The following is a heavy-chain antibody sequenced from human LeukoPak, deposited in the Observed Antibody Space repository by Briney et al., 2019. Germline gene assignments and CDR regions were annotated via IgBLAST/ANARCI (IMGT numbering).Heavy chain of an antibody. CDR3: ASLSAAMSYFDY. CDR1: VGSISSGSYY. D-gene: IGHD2-2*01. CDR2: IYYSGST. J-gene: IGHJ4*02. Sequence: NPPGTRSLTATVPVGSISSGSYYGGWIRQPPGKGLGWIGSIYYSGSTYYNPSLKSRVTISVDTSKNQFSLKLSSVTAADTAVYYCASLSAAMSYFDYWGQGTLVTVSS. V-gene: IGHV4-39*01.